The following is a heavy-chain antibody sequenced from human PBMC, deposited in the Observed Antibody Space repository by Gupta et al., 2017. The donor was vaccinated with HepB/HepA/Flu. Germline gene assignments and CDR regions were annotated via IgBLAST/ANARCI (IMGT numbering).Heavy chain of an antibody. CDR3: AKNRDSGGYGSDY. J-gene: IGHJ4*02. V-gene: IGHV3-30*18. Sequence: QVQLVESGGDVVQPGRSLRLSCAASGFTFSSFDMHGVRQAPGKGLEWVAVISYDGGNKYYADSVKGRFTISRDNSKNTLYLQMNSLRTEDTAVYHCAKNRDSGGYGSDYWGQGTLVTVSS. CDR1: GFTFSSFD. D-gene: IGHD3-22*01. CDR2: ISYDGGNK.